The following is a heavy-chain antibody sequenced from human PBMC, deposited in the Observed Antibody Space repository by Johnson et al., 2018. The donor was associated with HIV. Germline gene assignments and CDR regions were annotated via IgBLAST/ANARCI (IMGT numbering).Heavy chain of an antibody. CDR3: AKGPWDLPHAFNI. D-gene: IGHD1-26*01. CDR1: GFAFSNFG. J-gene: IGHJ3*02. Sequence: VQLVESGGGVVQPGRSLRLSCAASGFAFSNFGMHWVRQAPGQGLEWVSAISASGRDIYYGDSVKGWFTISRDNSKNTLYLQMNSLRAEDTAVYYCAKGPWDLPHAFNIWGRGTMVIVSS. CDR2: ISASGRDI. V-gene: IGHV3-23*04.